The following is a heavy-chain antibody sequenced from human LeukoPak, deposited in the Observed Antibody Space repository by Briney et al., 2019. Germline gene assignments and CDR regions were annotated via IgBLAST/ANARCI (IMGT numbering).Heavy chain of an antibody. CDR1: GFTFSSYE. Sequence: GGSLRLSCAASGFTFSSYEMNWVRQAPGKGLEWVSYVSSSGSTIYYADSVKGRFTISRDNAKNSLYLQMNSLRAEDTAVYYCAKDSQKGNFDWLFYAITAFFDYWGQGTLVTVSS. J-gene: IGHJ4*02. CDR2: VSSSGSTI. V-gene: IGHV3-48*03. D-gene: IGHD3-9*01. CDR3: AKDSQKGNFDWLFYAITAFFDY.